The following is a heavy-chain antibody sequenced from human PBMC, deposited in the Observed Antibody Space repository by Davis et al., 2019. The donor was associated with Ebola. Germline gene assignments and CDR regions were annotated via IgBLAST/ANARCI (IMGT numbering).Heavy chain of an antibody. D-gene: IGHD2-15*01. CDR2: TSYSWTT. CDR3: ARAASATYYYYYGMDV. J-gene: IGHJ6*02. Sequence: SETLSLTCSVSGGSITSSYWSWIRQPPGKALEWIGFTSYSWTTDYNPSLKGRVTMSIDTSRNHISLKLTSVTAADTAVYYCARAASATYYYYYGMDVWGQGTTVTVAS. V-gene: IGHV4-59*01. CDR1: GGSITSSY.